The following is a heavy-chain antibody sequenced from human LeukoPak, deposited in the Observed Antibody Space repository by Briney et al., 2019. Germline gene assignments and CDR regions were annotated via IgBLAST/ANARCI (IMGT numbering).Heavy chain of an antibody. CDR3: ARVHCSSTSCYTGDFDY. CDR1: GFTFDDYG. V-gene: IGHV3-20*04. Sequence: GGSLRLSCAASGFTFDDYGMSWARQAPGKGLEWVSGINWNGGSTGYADSVKGRFTISRDNAKNSLYLQMNSLRAEDTALYYCARVHCSSTSCYTGDFDYWGQGTLVTVSS. CDR2: INWNGGST. D-gene: IGHD2-2*02. J-gene: IGHJ4*02.